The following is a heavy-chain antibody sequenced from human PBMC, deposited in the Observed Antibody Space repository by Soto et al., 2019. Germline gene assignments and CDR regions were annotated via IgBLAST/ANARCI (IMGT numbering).Heavy chain of an antibody. CDR3: ATRITVFGLLIPPFDP. D-gene: IGHD3-3*01. V-gene: IGHV4-4*02. CDR1: SDSINSSHW. CDR2: INHTGGT. Sequence: SETLSLTCVVSSDSINSSHWWNWIRQPPGKGLEWIGEINHTGGTHYNPSLKSRVTMSVDTSKNQFSLRLSSVTAADTAIYYCATRITVFGLLIPPFDPWGQGTQVTVS. J-gene: IGHJ5*02.